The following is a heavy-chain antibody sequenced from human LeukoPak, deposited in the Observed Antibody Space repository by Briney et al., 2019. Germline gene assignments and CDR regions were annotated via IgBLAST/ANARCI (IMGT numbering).Heavy chain of an antibody. CDR2: IIPIFGTA. Sequence: SVKVSCKASGGTFSSYAISWVRQAPGQGLEWMGGIIPIFGTANYAQKFQGRVTITTDESTSTAYMELSSLRSEDTAVYYCARSILAAAGSYYMDVWGKGTTVTVSS. V-gene: IGHV1-69*05. CDR1: GGTFSSYA. J-gene: IGHJ6*03. CDR3: ARSILAAAGSYYMDV. D-gene: IGHD6-13*01.